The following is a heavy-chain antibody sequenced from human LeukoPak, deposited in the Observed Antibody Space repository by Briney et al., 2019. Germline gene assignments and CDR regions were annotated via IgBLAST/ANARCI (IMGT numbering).Heavy chain of an antibody. CDR3: VRTMKREWGGWYDNDY. CDR2: ISSRGYT. D-gene: IGHD6-19*01. J-gene: IGHJ4*03. CDR1: GSSVSNHW. V-gene: IGHV4-4*07. Sequence: SETLSLTCTVSGSSVSNHWWIWIRQPAGKGLEWIGRISSRGYTNYNPSLKSRVAMSVDTSKNQFSLKLNSVTAADTGVYYCVRTMKREWGGWYDNDYWGRGTLVTVSS.